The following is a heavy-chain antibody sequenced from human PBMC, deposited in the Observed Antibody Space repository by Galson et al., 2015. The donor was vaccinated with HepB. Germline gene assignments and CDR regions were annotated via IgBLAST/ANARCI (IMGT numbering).Heavy chain of an antibody. CDR1: GFTFSSYS. CDR3: ARGSSSGWYSYFDY. Sequence: SLRLSCAASGFTFSSYSMNWVRQAPGKGLEWVSYISSSSSTIYYADSVKGRFTISRDNAKNSLYLQMNSLRAEDTAVYYCARGSSSGWYSYFDYWGQGTLVTVSS. CDR2: ISSSSSTI. D-gene: IGHD6-19*01. V-gene: IGHV3-48*04. J-gene: IGHJ4*02.